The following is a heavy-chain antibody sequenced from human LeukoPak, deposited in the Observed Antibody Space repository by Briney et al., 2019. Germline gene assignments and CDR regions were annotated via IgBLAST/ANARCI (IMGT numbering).Heavy chain of an antibody. V-gene: IGHV3-11*06. CDR3: ARGGASTWEFDY. Sequence: GGSLRLSCAASGFTFSDYYMSWIRQAPGKGLEGVSSISRDSSDIYYADSMKGRLTISRDNAKNSVFLQMNSLRAGDTAVYYCARGGASTWEFDYWGQGTLVTVSS. CDR2: ISRDSSDI. J-gene: IGHJ4*02. D-gene: IGHD6-13*01. CDR1: GFTFSDYY.